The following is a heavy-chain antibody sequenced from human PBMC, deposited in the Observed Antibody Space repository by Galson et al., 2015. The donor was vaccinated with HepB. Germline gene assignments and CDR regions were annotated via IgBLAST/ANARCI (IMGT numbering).Heavy chain of an antibody. V-gene: IGHV3-30-3*01. CDR2: ISYDGSNK. D-gene: IGHD3-3*01. J-gene: IGHJ3*02. Sequence: SLRLSCAASGFTFSSYAMHWVRQAPGKGLEWVAVISYDGSNKYYADSVKGRFTISRDNSKNTLYLQMNSLRAEDTAVYYCARATYYDFWSGYYTGHAFDIWGQGTMVTVSS. CDR1: GFTFSSYA. CDR3: ARATYYDFWSGYYTGHAFDI.